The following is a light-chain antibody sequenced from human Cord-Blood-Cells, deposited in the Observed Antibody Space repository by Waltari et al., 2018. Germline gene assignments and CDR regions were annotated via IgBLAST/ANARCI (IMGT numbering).Light chain of an antibody. Sequence: QSALTQPASVSGSPGQSITISCTGTSSDVGGYNYVSWYQQHPGKAPKLMIYDVSKRPSGVPNRFSGSKSGNTASLTISGLQAEDEADYYCSSYTSSSNVVFGGGTKLTVL. CDR1: SSDVGGYNY. J-gene: IGLJ2*01. CDR3: SSYTSSSNVV. CDR2: DVS. V-gene: IGLV2-14*01.